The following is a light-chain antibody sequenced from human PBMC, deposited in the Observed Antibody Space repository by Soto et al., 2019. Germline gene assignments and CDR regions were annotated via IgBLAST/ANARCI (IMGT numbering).Light chain of an antibody. CDR3: GTWDSSMSVVV. V-gene: IGLV1-51*01. J-gene: IGLJ2*01. Sequence: QSVLTQTPSVSAAPGQKVTISCSGSSSNIGNNYVSWYQQLPGTAPKLLIYDNNKRPSGIPDRFSGSKSGTSATLGITGPQAGDEADYYCGTWDSSMSVVVFGGGTKLTVL. CDR1: SSNIGNNY. CDR2: DNN.